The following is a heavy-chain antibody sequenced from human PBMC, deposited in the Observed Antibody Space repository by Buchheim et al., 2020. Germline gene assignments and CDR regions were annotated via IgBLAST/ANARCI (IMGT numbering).Heavy chain of an antibody. Sequence: QLQLQESGPGLVKPSETLSLTCTVSGGSITSSNYYWGWIRQPPGKGLEWIGNIYYSGSTYYNPSLKSRVTISVDTSKNQFSLRLGSVTAADTAVYYCARRSGDYGDYLNAFDIWGQGT. CDR2: IYYSGST. CDR3: ARRSGDYGDYLNAFDI. CDR1: GGSITSSNYY. D-gene: IGHD4-17*01. J-gene: IGHJ3*02. V-gene: IGHV4-39*01.